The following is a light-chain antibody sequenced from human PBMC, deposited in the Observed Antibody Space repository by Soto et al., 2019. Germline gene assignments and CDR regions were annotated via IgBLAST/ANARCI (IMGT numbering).Light chain of an antibody. Sequence: MTQSPATLAVAPGGRATLSCRASQSVGVNLAWYQQKHGQAPRLLLYSASTRATGIPARFSGSGSEAEFTLTIDSLQSEDFAIYFCQQYNYWPYTFGRGTKVDIK. V-gene: IGKV3-15*01. CDR2: SAS. CDR3: QQYNYWPYT. CDR1: QSVGVN. J-gene: IGKJ2*01.